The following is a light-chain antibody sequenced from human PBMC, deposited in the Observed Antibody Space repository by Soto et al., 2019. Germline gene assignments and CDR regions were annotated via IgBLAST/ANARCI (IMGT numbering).Light chain of an antibody. CDR1: QSVNSN. Sequence: IVMTQSPATLSVSPGERATLSCRASQSVNSNLAWYQQKPGQAPRLLIYGASTRATGIPARFSGSGSGTEFTLTISSLQSEDFAVYYCQQHHNWPPWTFGQGTKVDIK. J-gene: IGKJ1*01. V-gene: IGKV3-15*01. CDR3: QQHHNWPPWT. CDR2: GAS.